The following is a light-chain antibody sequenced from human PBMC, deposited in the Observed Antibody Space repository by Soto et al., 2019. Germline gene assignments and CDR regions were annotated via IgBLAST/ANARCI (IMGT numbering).Light chain of an antibody. Sequence: QSALTQPASVSGSPGQSITISCTGTSSDVGGYKFVSWYQQHPGKAPKLMIYDVSHRPSGVSNRFSGSKSGNTASLTISGLQADDEADYYCSSYTSTFTVFGGGTQLTVL. CDR1: SSDVGGYKF. V-gene: IGLV2-14*01. CDR2: DVS. J-gene: IGLJ2*01. CDR3: SSYTSTFTV.